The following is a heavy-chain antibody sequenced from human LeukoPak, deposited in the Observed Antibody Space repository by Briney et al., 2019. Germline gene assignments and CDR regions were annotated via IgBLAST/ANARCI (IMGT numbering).Heavy chain of an antibody. CDR3: ARSRTYYYDSSGYYLGY. CDR1: GYTFTSYG. V-gene: IGHV1-18*01. CDR2: ISAYNGNT. D-gene: IGHD3-22*01. Sequence: ASVKVSCKASGYTFTSYGISWVRQAPGQGLEWMGWISAYNGNTNYAQKLQGRVTMTTDTSTSTAYMELRSLRSDDTAVYYCARSRTYYYDSSGYYLGYWGQGTLVTVSS. J-gene: IGHJ4*02.